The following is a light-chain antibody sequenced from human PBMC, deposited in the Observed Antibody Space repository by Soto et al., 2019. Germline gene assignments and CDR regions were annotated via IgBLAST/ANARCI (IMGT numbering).Light chain of an antibody. CDR3: SSYTSSSTFV. CDR1: SSDVGGHDY. CDR2: EVS. J-gene: IGLJ1*01. Sequence: ALTQPASVSGSPGQSITISCTGTSSDVGGHDYVSWYQQHPGKVPKLMIYEVSNRPSGVSNRFSGSKSGDTASLTISGLQAEDEADYYCSSYTSSSTFVFGTGTKVTVL. V-gene: IGLV2-14*01.